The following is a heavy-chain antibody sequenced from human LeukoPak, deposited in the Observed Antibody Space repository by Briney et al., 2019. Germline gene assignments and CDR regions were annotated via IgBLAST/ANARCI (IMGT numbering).Heavy chain of an antibody. CDR3: ARAGRVNYYDSSGYYFVS. Sequence: GGSLRLSCAASGFTFSTYWMHWVRQAPGKGLVWVSRINGDGTSTSTSYADSVKGRFTISRDNAKNTLYLHMNTLRAEDTAVYYCARAGRVNYYDSSGYYFVSWGQGTLVTVSS. V-gene: IGHV3-74*01. J-gene: IGHJ4*02. CDR1: GFTFSTYW. CDR2: INGDGTSTST. D-gene: IGHD3-22*01.